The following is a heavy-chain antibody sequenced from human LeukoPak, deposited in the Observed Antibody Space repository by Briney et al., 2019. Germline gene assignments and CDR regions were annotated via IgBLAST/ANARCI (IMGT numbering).Heavy chain of an antibody. J-gene: IGHJ4*02. CDR2: ISSSGSTI. CDR3: ARARRGFELDY. V-gene: IGHV3-48*03. Sequence: GGALRLSCAASGCTFSSYEMNGVRQAPGKGREGVSYISSSGSTIYYADSVKGRFTISRDNAKNSLYLQMNSLRAEDTAVYSCARARRGFELDYWGQGTLVTVSS. CDR1: GCTFSSYE.